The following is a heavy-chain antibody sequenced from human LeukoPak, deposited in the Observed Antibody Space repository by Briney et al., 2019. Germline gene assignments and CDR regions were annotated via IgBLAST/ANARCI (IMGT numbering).Heavy chain of an antibody. CDR2: IYSSGRT. V-gene: IGHV4-4*07. J-gene: IGHJ4*02. CDR3: ARAPAGCGGTCSFDY. CDR1: GASMSNSF. Sequence: ASETLSLTCTVSGASMSNSFWSWIRQPAGKGLEWIGRIYSSGRTNYNPSLKSRVTLSIDTSNNQFSLKLTSVTAADTASYHCARAPAGCGGTCSFDYWGQGTLVTVSS. D-gene: IGHD2-15*01.